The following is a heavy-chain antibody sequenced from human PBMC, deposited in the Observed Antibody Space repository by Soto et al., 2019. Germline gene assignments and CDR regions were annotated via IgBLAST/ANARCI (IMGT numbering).Heavy chain of an antibody. Sequence: GGSLRLSCAASGFTFSSYWMSWVRQAPGKGLEWVANIKQDGSEKYYVDSVKGRFTISRDNGKNSLYLQMNSLRAEDTAVYYCARNKRFLEWLPVYWGQGTLVTVSS. CDR1: GFTFSSYW. J-gene: IGHJ4*02. V-gene: IGHV3-7*03. CDR3: ARNKRFLEWLPVY. CDR2: IKQDGSEK. D-gene: IGHD3-3*01.